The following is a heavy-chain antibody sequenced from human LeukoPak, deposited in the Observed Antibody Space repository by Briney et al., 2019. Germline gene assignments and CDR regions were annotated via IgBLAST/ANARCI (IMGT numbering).Heavy chain of an antibody. Sequence: GGSLRLSCAASGFTFSSYSMNWVRQAPGKGLEWVSYISSSSSTIYYADSVKGRFTISRDNAKNSLYLQMNSLRAEVTAVYYCASVAIEVAFDIWGQGTMVTVSS. CDR2: ISSSSSTI. V-gene: IGHV3-48*01. CDR1: GFTFSSYS. D-gene: IGHD2-21*01. J-gene: IGHJ3*02. CDR3: ASVAIEVAFDI.